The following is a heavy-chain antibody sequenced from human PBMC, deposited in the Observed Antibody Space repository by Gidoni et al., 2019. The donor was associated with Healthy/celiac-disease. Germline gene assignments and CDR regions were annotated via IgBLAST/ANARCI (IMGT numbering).Heavy chain of an antibody. CDR2: ISSSSSYI. J-gene: IGHJ4*02. CDR1: GFTFRSYS. CDR3: ARDEGIYSSSSDPVDY. Sequence: EVQLVESGGGLVKPGGSLRLSCAASGFTFRSYSMNWVRQAPGKGLEWVSSISSSSSYIYYADSVKGRFTISRDNAKNSLYLQMNSLRAEDTAVYYCARDEGIYSSSSDPVDYWGQGTLVTVSS. V-gene: IGHV3-21*01. D-gene: IGHD6-6*01.